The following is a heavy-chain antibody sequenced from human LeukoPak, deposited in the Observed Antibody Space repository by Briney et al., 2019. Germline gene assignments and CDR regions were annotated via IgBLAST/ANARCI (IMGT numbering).Heavy chain of an antibody. Sequence: PSETLSLTCTVSGGSVSSGSYYWSWIRQPPGKGLEWIGYIYYSGSTNYNPSLKSRVTISVDTSKNQFSLKLSSVTAADTAVYYCAGGIYLGIRWGQGTLVTVSS. CDR3: AGGIYLGIR. V-gene: IGHV4-61*01. J-gene: IGHJ4*02. CDR2: IYYSGST. D-gene: IGHD2-21*01. CDR1: GGSVSSGSYY.